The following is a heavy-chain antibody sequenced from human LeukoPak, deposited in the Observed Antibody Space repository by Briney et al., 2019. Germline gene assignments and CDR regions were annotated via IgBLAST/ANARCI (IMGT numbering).Heavy chain of an antibody. D-gene: IGHD1-7*01. CDR1: GGSLRGYY. V-gene: IGHV4-34*01. CDR3: ASERNNWNYGGWWFDP. CDR2: INHSGST. Sequence: SETLSLTRAGHGGSLRGYYLSLIRQPPGKGPEWVGEINHSGSTNYNPSLKSRVTISVDTSKNQFSLKLSSVTAADTAVYYCASERNNWNYGGWWFDPWGQGTLVTVSS. J-gene: IGHJ5*02.